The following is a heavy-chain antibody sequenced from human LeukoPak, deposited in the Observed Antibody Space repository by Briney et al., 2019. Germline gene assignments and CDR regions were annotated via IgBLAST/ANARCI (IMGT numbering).Heavy chain of an antibody. CDR2: IWYDGSNK. D-gene: IGHD5-18*01. V-gene: IGHV3-33*01. Sequence: GGSLRLSCAASGFTFSSYGMLWVRQAPGKGLEWVAVIWYDGSNKYYADSVKGRFTISRDNSKNTLYLQMNSLRAEDTAVYCCARSFLQLWLDIDYWGQGTLVTVSS. CDR1: GFTFSSYG. CDR3: ARSFLQLWLDIDY. J-gene: IGHJ4*02.